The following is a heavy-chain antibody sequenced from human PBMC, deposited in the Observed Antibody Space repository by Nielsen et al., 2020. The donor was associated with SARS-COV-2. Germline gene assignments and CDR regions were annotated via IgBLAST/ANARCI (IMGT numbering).Heavy chain of an antibody. CDR2: IYYSRST. CDR1: GGSISSYY. D-gene: IGHD6-19*01. Sequence: SETLSLTCTVSGGSISSYYWSWIRQPPGKGLEWIGYIYYSRSTNYNPSLKSRVTISVDTSKNQFSLKLSSVTAADTAVYYCARGAIAVAGSRLGTLRYWGQGTLVTVSS. J-gene: IGHJ4*02. CDR3: ARGAIAVAGSRLGTLRY. V-gene: IGHV4-59*12.